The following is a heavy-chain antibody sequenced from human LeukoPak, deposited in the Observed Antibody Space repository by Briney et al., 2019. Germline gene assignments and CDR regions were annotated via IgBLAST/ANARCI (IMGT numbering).Heavy chain of an antibody. V-gene: IGHV3-48*03. CDR2: IGSSGTTI. Sequence: GGSLRLSCAASGFTFSSYEMNWVRQAPGKGLEWVSYIGSSGTTIYYADSVKGRFTISRGNAKNSLYLQMNSLRAEDTAVYYCAREEGGNYFDVRGQGTLVTVSS. CDR1: GFTFSSYE. J-gene: IGHJ4*02. CDR3: AREEGGNYFDV. D-gene: IGHD1-26*01.